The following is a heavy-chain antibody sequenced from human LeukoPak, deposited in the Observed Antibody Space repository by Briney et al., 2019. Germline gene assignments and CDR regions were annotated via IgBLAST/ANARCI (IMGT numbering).Heavy chain of an antibody. CDR2: IIPIFGTA. Sequence: SVKVSCKASGGTFSSYAISWVRQAPGQGLEWMGGIIPIFGTANYAQKFQGRVTITADESTSAAYMELSSLRSEDTAVYYCARGGPRRIVATTSFDYWGQGTLVTVSS. CDR1: GGTFSSYA. V-gene: IGHV1-69*01. CDR3: ARGGPRRIVATTSFDY. J-gene: IGHJ4*02. D-gene: IGHD5-12*01.